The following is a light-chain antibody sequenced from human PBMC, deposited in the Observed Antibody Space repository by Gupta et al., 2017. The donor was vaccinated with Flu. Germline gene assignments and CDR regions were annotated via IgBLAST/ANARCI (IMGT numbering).Light chain of an antibody. V-gene: IGLV3-19*01. CDR1: SLRSYY. J-gene: IGLJ1*01. CDR3: NSRDSSGNPV. CDR2: GKN. Sequence: SSELSQDLAVSVVLGQTVRKTCQGDSLRSYYASWYQQKPGQAPVLVIYGKNNRPSGIPDRFSGSSSGNTASLTITGAQAEDEADYYCNSRDSSGNPVFGTGTKVTVL.